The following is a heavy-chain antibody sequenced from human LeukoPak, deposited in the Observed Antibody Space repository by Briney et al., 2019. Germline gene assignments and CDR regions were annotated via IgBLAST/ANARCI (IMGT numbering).Heavy chain of an antibody. D-gene: IGHD5-18*01. J-gene: IGHJ4*02. CDR3: ARERGYSYGTFDY. CDR1: GFTFSSYG. CDR2: ISSSSSYI. Sequence: PGGSLRLSCAASGFTFSSYGMNWVRQAPGKGLEWVSSISSSSSYIYYADSVKGRFTISRDNAENSLYLQMNSLRAEDTAVYYCARERGYSYGTFDYWGQGTLVTVSS. V-gene: IGHV3-21*01.